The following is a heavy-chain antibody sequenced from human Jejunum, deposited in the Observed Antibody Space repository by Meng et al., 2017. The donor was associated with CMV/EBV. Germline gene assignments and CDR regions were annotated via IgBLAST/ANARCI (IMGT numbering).Heavy chain of an antibody. V-gene: IGHV3-64*01. CDR2: ISSAGDNT. CDR1: GFIFSDYK. Sequence: SCADSGFIFSDYKMYWVRQAPGKGLEYVSAISSAGDNTYYANSMKGRFIISRDNSKNTLYLQMGSLRTDDMAVYYCARRSNSGCFDYWGQGTLVTVSS. CDR3: ARRSNSGCFDY. J-gene: IGHJ4*02. D-gene: IGHD2/OR15-2a*01.